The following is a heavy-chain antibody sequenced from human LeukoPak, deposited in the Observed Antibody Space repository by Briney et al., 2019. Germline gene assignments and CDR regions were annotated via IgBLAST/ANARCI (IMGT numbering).Heavy chain of an antibody. CDR3: ARDLSREYYFDY. J-gene: IGHJ4*02. V-gene: IGHV3-23*01. CDR1: GFTFSSYA. CDR2: ISGSGGST. Sequence: GGSLSLSCAASGFTFSSYAMSWVRQAPGKGLEWVSAISGSGGSTYYADSVKGRFTISRDNSKNTLYLQMNSLRAEDTAVYYCARDLSREYYFDYWGQGTLVTVSS.